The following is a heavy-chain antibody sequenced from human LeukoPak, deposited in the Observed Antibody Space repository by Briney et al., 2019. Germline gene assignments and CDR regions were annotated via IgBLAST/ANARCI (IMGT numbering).Heavy chain of an antibody. Sequence: GGSLRLSCAASGFTFSNYSMNWVRQAPGKGLEWVSYISSSSTTIYYADSVKGRFTISRDNSKNTLYLQMNSLRAEDTAVYYCAKDRIFGVVKSPTYYFDYWGQGTLVTVSS. CDR2: ISSSSTTI. CDR1: GFTFSNYS. CDR3: AKDRIFGVVKSPTYYFDY. J-gene: IGHJ4*02. V-gene: IGHV3-48*01. D-gene: IGHD3-3*01.